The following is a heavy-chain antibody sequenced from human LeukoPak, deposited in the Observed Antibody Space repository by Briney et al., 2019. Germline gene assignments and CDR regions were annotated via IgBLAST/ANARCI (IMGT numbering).Heavy chain of an antibody. D-gene: IGHD3-3*01. J-gene: IGHJ4*02. CDR2: ISSSSSYI. CDR3: ARTPRRDYYDFWSGPNYYFDY. CDR1: GFTLSTYS. Sequence: PGGSLRLSCAASGFTLSTYSMDWVRQAPGKGLEWVSSISSSSSYIYYADSLKGRFTISRDNAKNSLYLQMNSLRAEDTAVYYCARTPRRDYYDFWSGPNYYFDYWGQGTLVTVSS. V-gene: IGHV3-21*01.